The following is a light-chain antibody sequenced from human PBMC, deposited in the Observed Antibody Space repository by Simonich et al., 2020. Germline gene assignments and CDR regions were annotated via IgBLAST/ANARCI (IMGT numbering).Light chain of an antibody. Sequence: QSALTQPASVSGSPGQSITISCTGTSSDVGGYNYVSWYQQHPGKAPKLMIYDFSKRPSGVSNRFAGANSGNTASLTSSGLQAEDEADYYCSSYTSSSTWVFGGGTKLTVL. CDR3: SSYTSSSTWV. CDR2: DFS. J-gene: IGLJ3*02. V-gene: IGLV2-14*01. CDR1: SSDVGGYNY.